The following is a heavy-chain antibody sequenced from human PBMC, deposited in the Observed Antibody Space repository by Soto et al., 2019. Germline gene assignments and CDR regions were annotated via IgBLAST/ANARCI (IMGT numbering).Heavy chain of an antibody. J-gene: IGHJ5*02. CDR1: GGSISRGGYS. CDR3: AREKQMSGPFDP. V-gene: IGHV4-30-2*01. D-gene: IGHD3-3*01. CDR2: IYHSGST. Sequence: SETLSLTCAVSGGSISRGGYSWSWIRQPPGKGLEWIGYIYHSGSTYYNPSLKSRVTISVDRSKNQFSLKLSSVTAADTAVYYCAREKQMSGPFDPWGQGTLVTVSS.